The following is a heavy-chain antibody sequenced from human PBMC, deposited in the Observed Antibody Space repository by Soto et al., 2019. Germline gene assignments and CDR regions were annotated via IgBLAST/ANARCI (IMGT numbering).Heavy chain of an antibody. CDR1: GFTFSSYG. Sequence: PGGSLRLSCAASGFTFSSYGMHWVRQAPGKGLEWVAVISYDGSNKYYADSVKGRFTISRDNSKNTLYLQMNSLRAEDTAAYYCANNQVRAAAGFYYYGMDVWGQGTTVTVSS. CDR2: ISYDGSNK. V-gene: IGHV3-30*18. CDR3: ANNQVRAAAGFYYYGMDV. J-gene: IGHJ6*02. D-gene: IGHD6-13*01.